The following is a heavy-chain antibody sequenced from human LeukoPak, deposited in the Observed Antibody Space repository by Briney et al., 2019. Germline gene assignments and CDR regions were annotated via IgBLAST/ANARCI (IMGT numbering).Heavy chain of an antibody. CDR3: ARCGGFDYFDDY. CDR2: IYHSGST. CDR1: GDSITSSSYY. J-gene: IGHJ4*02. D-gene: IGHD2-21*01. V-gene: IGHV4-39*07. Sequence: SETLSLTCAVSGDSITSSSYYWAWIRQPPGKGLEWIGTIYHSGSTYYNSSLKSRVTISVDTSKNQFSLKLSSVTAADTAVYYCARCGGFDYFDDYWGQGTLVTVSS.